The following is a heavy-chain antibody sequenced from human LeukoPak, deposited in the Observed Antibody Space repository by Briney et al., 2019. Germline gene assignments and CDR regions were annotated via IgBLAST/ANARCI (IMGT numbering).Heavy chain of an antibody. Sequence: GGSLRLSCAASGFTFSSYAMSWVRQAPGKGLEWVSAISGSGGSTYYADSVKGRFTISRDNSENTLYLQMNSLRAEDTAVYYCAKDRVGYCSSTSCYPNNWFDPWGQGTLVTVSS. D-gene: IGHD2-2*01. CDR1: GFTFSSYA. CDR2: ISGSGGST. V-gene: IGHV3-23*01. CDR3: AKDRVGYCSSTSCYPNNWFDP. J-gene: IGHJ5*02.